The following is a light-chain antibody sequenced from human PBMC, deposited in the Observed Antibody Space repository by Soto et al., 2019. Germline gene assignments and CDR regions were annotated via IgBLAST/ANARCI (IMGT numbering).Light chain of an antibody. Sequence: IQLTQSPSSLSASVGDRVTITCQASRGISSYLAWYQQKPGKPPKLLVYSASTLQSGVPSRFSDSGSGPDFTLTISSLQPEDSATYFCQQLNSYPQTFGQGTRLEIK. J-gene: IGKJ5*01. CDR1: RGISSY. V-gene: IGKV1-9*01. CDR2: SAS. CDR3: QQLNSYPQT.